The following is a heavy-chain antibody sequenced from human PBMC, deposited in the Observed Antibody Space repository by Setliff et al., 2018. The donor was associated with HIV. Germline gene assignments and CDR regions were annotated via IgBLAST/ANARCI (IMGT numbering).Heavy chain of an antibody. CDR3: ARVQMAYAAFDV. CDR1: GDSTSSYY. CDR2: IYFTGSS. J-gene: IGHJ3*01. V-gene: IGHV4-59*01. D-gene: IGHD4-17*01. Sequence: NPSETLSLTCPVSGDSTSSYYWSWIRQPPGKGLEWIGSIYFTGSSDNNPSLKSRVTLSVDTSKHQFSLKLSSVTAADTAVYYCARVQMAYAAFDVWGQGTMVTVSS.